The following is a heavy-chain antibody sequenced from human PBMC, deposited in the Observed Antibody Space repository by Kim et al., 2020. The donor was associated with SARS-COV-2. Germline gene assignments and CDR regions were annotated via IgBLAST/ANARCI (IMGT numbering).Heavy chain of an antibody. Sequence: SETLSLTCAVSGGSISSGGYSWSWIRQPPGKGLEWIGYIYYSGSTYYNPSLKSRVTISVDRSKNQFSLKLSSVTAADTAVYYCARVSDFHYYYGMDVWGQGTTVTVSS. CDR1: GGSISSGGYS. CDR2: IYYSGST. V-gene: IGHV4-30-2*01. D-gene: IGHD2-21*02. CDR3: ARVSDFHYYYGMDV. J-gene: IGHJ6*02.